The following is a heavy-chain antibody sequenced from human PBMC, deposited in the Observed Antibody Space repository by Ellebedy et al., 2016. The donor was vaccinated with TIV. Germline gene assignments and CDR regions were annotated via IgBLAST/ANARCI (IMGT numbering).Heavy chain of an antibody. D-gene: IGHD3-22*01. CDR1: GYTFTSYG. CDR2: ISAYNGNT. V-gene: IGHV1-18*01. J-gene: IGHJ3*02. Sequence: ASVKVSCXASGYTFTSYGISWVRQAPGQGLEWMGWISAYNGNTNYAQKLQGRVTMTTDTSTSTAYMELRSLRSDDTAVYYCARGSGYYYPDAFDIWGQGTMVTVSS. CDR3: ARGSGYYYPDAFDI.